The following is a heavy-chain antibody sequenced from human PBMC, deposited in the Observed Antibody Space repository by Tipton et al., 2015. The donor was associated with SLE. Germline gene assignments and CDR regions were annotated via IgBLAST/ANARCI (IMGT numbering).Heavy chain of an antibody. CDR2: INHSGST. D-gene: IGHD4-23*01. CDR3: ARNHGGNPVDY. Sequence: TLSLTCAVYGGSFSGYYWSWIRQPPGKGLEWIGEINHSGSTNYNPSLKSRVTISVDTSKNQFSLKLSSVTAADTAVYYCARNHGGNPVDYWGQGTLVTASS. CDR1: GGSFSGYY. V-gene: IGHV4-34*01. J-gene: IGHJ4*02.